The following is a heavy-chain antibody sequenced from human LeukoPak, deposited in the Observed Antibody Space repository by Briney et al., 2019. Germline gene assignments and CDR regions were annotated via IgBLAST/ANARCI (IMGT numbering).Heavy chain of an antibody. CDR2: IKQDGSEK. J-gene: IGHJ4*02. V-gene: IGHV3-7*01. CDR1: GFTFSSYW. CDR3: ARSIGYSGYDYGY. D-gene: IGHD5-12*01. Sequence: SGGSLRLSCAASGFTFSSYWMSWVRQAPGKGLEWVANIKQDGSEKYYVDSVKGRFTISRDNAKNSLYLQMNSLRAEDTAVYYCARSIGYSGYDYGYWGQGTLVTVSS.